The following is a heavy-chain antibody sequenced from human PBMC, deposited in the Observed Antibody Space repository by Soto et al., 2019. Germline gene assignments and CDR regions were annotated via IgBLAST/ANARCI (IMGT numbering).Heavy chain of an antibody. V-gene: IGHV4-59*01. J-gene: IGHJ3*02. D-gene: IGHD6-19*01. Sequence: SETLSLTCTVSGGSISSYYWSWIRQPPGKGLEWIGYIYYSGSTNYNPSLKSRVTISVDTSKNQFSLKLSSVTAADTAVYYCARDRYSSGWYAFDIWGQGTMVTVSS. CDR3: ARDRYSSGWYAFDI. CDR1: GGSISSYY. CDR2: IYYSGST.